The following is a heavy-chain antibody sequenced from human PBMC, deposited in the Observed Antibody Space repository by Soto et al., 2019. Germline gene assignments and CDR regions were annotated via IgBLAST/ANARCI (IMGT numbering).Heavy chain of an antibody. CDR2: INSDASST. Sequence: EVQLVESGGGLVQPGGSVRLSCAASGFTFRSYWMHWVRQAPGKGLVWVSRINSDASSTSYADSVKGRFTISRDNAKNTMYLQMNSLRAEDTAVYYCAKELNRFGPNHFYYYGMDVWGQGTTVTVSS. J-gene: IGHJ6*02. CDR1: GFTFRSYW. D-gene: IGHD3-10*01. V-gene: IGHV3-74*01. CDR3: AKELNRFGPNHFYYYGMDV.